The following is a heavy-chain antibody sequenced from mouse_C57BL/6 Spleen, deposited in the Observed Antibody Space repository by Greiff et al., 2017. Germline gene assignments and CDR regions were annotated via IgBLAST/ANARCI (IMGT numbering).Heavy chain of an antibody. CDR3: ARGGSSGYRNFDY. V-gene: IGHV1-85*01. D-gene: IGHD3-2*02. J-gene: IGHJ2*01. CDR1: GYTFTSYD. CDR2: IYPRDGST. Sequence: QVQLQQSGPELVKPGASVKLSCKASGYTFTSYDINWVKPRPGQGLGWIGWIYPRDGSTKYNEKFKGKATLTVDTSSSTAYMELHSLTSEDSAVYFCARGGSSGYRNFDYWGQGTTLTVSS.